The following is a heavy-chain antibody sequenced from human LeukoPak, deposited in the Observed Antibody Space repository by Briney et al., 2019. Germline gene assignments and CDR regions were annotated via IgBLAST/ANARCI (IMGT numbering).Heavy chain of an antibody. D-gene: IGHD3-3*01. CDR3: ARDLEYYDFWSGQDYYGMDV. CDR2: IYTSGST. Sequence: SETLSLTCTVSGGSISSYYWGWIRQPAGKGLEWIGRIYTSGSTNYNPSLKSRVTMSVDTSKNQFSLKLSSVTAADTAVYYCARDLEYYDFWSGQDYYGMDVWGQGTTVTVSS. V-gene: IGHV4-4*07. CDR1: GGSISSYY. J-gene: IGHJ6*02.